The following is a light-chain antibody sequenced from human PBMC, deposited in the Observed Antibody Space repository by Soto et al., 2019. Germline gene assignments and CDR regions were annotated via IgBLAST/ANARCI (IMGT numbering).Light chain of an antibody. CDR3: QQRSEWTST. J-gene: IGKJ4*01. V-gene: IGKV3-11*01. CDR2: DAS. CDR1: QSVGSY. Sequence: EIVLTQSPATLSLSPGDRATLSCRASQSVGSYLGWYQQRPGQAPRLLIYDASNRATGIPARFSGSGSGTDFTLTISSLEPEDFAVYYCQQRSEWTSTFGGWTKVEIK.